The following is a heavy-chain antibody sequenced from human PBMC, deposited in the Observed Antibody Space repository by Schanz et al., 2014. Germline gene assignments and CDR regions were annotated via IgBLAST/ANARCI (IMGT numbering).Heavy chain of an antibody. Sequence: QVQLQESGPGLVKPSQTLSLTCAVSGDSISGGGYSWSRTRRARGGGLGWIGYIYYRGTTHYNSSLESRVAISIDKSSDHLSLKRTSVTAADTAVYFCARVQIGDVYFDSWGQGILVTVSS. V-gene: IGHV4-30-4*07. CDR1: GDSISGGGYS. D-gene: IGHD2-8*01. CDR3: ARVQIGDVYFDS. CDR2: IYYRGTT. J-gene: IGHJ4*02.